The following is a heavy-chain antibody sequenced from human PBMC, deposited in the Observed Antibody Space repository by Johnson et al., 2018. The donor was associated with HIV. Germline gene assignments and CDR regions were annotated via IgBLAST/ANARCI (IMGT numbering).Heavy chain of an antibody. CDR3: AKGGDTTGYDSFDI. Sequence: MQLVESGGGVVRPGGSLRLSCAASGFTFDDYGMSWVRQAPGKGLEWVSGINWNGGSTGYGDSVKGRFTISRDNAKNTVYLQMNSLRTEDTALYYCAKGGDTTGYDSFDILGQGTMVTVSS. CDR2: INWNGGST. J-gene: IGHJ3*02. V-gene: IGHV3-20*04. D-gene: IGHD1-26*01. CDR1: GFTFDDYG.